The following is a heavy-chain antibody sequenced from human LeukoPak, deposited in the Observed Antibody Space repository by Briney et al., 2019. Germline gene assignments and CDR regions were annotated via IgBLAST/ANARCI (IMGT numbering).Heavy chain of an antibody. J-gene: IGHJ6*02. CDR2: ISYDGSNK. V-gene: IGHV3-30*18. D-gene: IGHD6-13*01. Sequence: PGGSLRLSCAASGFTFSSYGMPWVRQAPGKGLEWVAVISYDGSNKYYADSVKGRFTISRDNSKNTLYLQMNSLRAEDTAVYYCAKDSSSSRQYYYYYYGMDVWGQGTTVTVSS. CDR1: GFTFSSYG. CDR3: AKDSSSSRQYYYYYYGMDV.